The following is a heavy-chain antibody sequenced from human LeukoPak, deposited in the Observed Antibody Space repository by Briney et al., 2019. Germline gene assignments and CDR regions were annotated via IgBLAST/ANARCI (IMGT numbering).Heavy chain of an antibody. D-gene: IGHD2-15*01. Sequence: SETLSLTCAVYGGSFSGYYWSWIRQPPGKGLEWIGEINHSGSTSYNPSLKSRVTISVDTSKNQFSLKLCSVTAADTAVYYCASPSDCSGGSCYSGDDAFDIWGQGTMVTVSS. J-gene: IGHJ3*02. V-gene: IGHV4-34*01. CDR3: ASPSDCSGGSCYSGDDAFDI. CDR2: INHSGST. CDR1: GGSFSGYY.